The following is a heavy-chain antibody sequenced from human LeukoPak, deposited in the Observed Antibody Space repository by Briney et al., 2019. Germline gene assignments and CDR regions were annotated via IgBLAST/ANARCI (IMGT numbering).Heavy chain of an antibody. D-gene: IGHD6-13*01. V-gene: IGHV1-18*01. CDR2: ISAYNGNT. J-gene: IGHJ4*02. CDR3: ASPPLPGYSSSGGYFAY. CDR1: GYTFTSYG. Sequence: ASVKVSCKASGYTFTSYGINWVRQAPGQGLEWMGWISAYNGNTNYAQKLQGRVTMTTDTSTNTAYMELRNLRSDDTAVDYCASPPLPGYSSSGGYFAYWGEETLVTVSS.